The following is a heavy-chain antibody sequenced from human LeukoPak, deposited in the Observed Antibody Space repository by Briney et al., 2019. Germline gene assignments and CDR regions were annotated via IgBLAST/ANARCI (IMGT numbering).Heavy chain of an antibody. J-gene: IGHJ4*02. V-gene: IGHV3-30*02. CDR3: AKWRTVTRGDFDY. CDR1: GFTFSSYG. Sequence: GGSLRLSCAASGFTFSSYGMHWVRQAPGKGLEWVAFIRYDGSNKYYADSVKGRFTISRDNSKNTLYLQMNSLRAEDTAVYYCAKWRTVTRGDFDYWGQGTLVTVSS. CDR2: IRYDGSNK. D-gene: IGHD4-17*01.